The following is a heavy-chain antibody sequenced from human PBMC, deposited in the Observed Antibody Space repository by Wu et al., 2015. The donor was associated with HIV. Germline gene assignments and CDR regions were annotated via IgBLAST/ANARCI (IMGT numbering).Heavy chain of an antibody. J-gene: IGHJ4*02. Sequence: QVQLVQSGAEVKKPGASVKVSCKTSGYTFTSYDINWVRQATGQGLEWMGWMNPKSYNTGYAQKFQGRLTMTRDTSISTAYMELSSLRSGDTAVYYCARQRAYSSGWYVYDYWGQGTLVTVSS. CDR1: GYTFTSYD. CDR2: MNPKSYNT. CDR3: ARQRAYSSGWYVYDY. V-gene: IGHV1-8*01. D-gene: IGHD6-19*01.